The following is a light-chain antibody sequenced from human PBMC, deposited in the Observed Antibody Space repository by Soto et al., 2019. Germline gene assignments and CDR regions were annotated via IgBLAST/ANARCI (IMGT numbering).Light chain of an antibody. CDR3: QQYGSSPYT. J-gene: IGKJ2*01. CDR2: GAS. CDR1: QSVSSSY. Sequence: EIVLTQAPGTLSLSPGEIATLSYRASQSVSSSYLAWYQQKPGQAPSLLIYGASSRAPGIPERFSGSGSGTDFTLTISRLEPEDVAVYYCQQYGSSPYTFGQGTKLEIK. V-gene: IGKV3-20*01.